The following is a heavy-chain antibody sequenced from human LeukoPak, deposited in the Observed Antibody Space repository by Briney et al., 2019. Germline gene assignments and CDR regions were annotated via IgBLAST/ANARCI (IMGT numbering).Heavy chain of an antibody. CDR3: ARTPIHYYDNSGYYN. J-gene: IGHJ4*02. CDR1: GGSISNYY. D-gene: IGHD3-22*01. Sequence: SETLSLTCTVSGGSISNYYWSWIRQPAGKGLEWIGLIYSRGNTNYNPSLKSRVTMSVDTSKNQFSLKLSSVTAADTAVYYCARTPIHYYDNSGYYNWGQGTLVTVSS. CDR2: IYSRGNT. V-gene: IGHV4-4*07.